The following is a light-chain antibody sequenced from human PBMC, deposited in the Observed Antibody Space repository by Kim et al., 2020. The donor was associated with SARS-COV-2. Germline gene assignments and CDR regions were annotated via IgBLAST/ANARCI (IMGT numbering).Light chain of an antibody. CDR3: QVWDSSSDHPV. CDR2: YDS. Sequence: APGKTASITCGGNNIGSKSVHWYQQKPGQAPVLVIYYDSVRPSGIPERFSGSNSGNTATLTISRVEAGDEADYYCQVWDSSSDHPVFGGGTQLTVL. V-gene: IGLV3-21*04. J-gene: IGLJ3*02. CDR1: NIGSKS.